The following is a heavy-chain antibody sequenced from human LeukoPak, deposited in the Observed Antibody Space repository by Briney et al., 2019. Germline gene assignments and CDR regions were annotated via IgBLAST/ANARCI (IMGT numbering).Heavy chain of an antibody. Sequence: GGSLRLSCAASGFTVSSNYMSWVRQAPGKGLEWVSVIYSGGSTYYADSVKGRFTISRDNSKNTLYLQMNSLRAEDTAVYYCATSRSGWYDADYWGQGTLVTVSS. D-gene: IGHD6-19*01. J-gene: IGHJ4*02. V-gene: IGHV3-53*05. CDR2: IYSGGST. CDR1: GFTVSSNY. CDR3: ATSRSGWYDADY.